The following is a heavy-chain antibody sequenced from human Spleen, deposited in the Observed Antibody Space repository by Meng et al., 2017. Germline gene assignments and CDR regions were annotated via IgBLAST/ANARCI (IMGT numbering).Heavy chain of an antibody. V-gene: IGHV4-30-4*01. CDR2: IYYSGST. J-gene: IGHJ5*02. CDR1: GGSISSGDYY. CDR3: ARASQTFDNWFDP. D-gene: IGHD3-16*01. Sequence: QVQLQESGPGLVKPSQTLSLTCTVSGGSISSGDYYWSWIRQPPGKGLEWIGYIYYSGSTYYNPSLKSRVTISVDTSKNQFSLKLSSVTAADTAIYFCARASQTFDNWFDPWGQGTLVTVSS.